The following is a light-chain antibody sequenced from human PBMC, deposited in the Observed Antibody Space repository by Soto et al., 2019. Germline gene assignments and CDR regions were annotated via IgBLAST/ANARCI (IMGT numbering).Light chain of an antibody. J-gene: IGLJ2*01. CDR1: SGHSSYA. Sequence: QLVLTQSPSAAASLGASVRLTCTLSSGHSSYAIAWHQQQPEKGPRYLMKLNSDGSHSRGDGIPDRFSGSRSGAERYLTISSLQSEDEADYYCQTWGTGIQVFCGGTKLTVL. CDR3: QTWGTGIQV. V-gene: IGLV4-69*01. CDR2: LNSDGSH.